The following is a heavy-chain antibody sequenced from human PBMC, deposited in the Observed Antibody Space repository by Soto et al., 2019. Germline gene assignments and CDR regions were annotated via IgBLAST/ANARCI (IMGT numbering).Heavy chain of an antibody. CDR1: GFDFSTYG. D-gene: IGHD1-26*01. Sequence: QVQLVESGGGVVQPGRSLRLSCAASGFDFSTYGMHWVRQAPGKGLEWVAVIWYDGSNKYYADSVRGRFIISRDNSKNALFVQLNSLRAEDTAVYYCARAVGPFDYWGQGTLVTVSS. CDR2: IWYDGSNK. CDR3: ARAVGPFDY. V-gene: IGHV3-33*01. J-gene: IGHJ4*02.